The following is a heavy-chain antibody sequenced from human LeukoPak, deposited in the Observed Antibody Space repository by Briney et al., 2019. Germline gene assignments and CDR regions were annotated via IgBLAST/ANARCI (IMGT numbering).Heavy chain of an antibody. Sequence: GGSLRLSCAASGFTFDDYAMHWVRQAPGKGLERVSGISWNSYSIGYADSVKGRFTISRDNAKNSLYLQMNSLKTEDTALYYCAKGEKKWLARQPNYWGQGTLVTVSS. CDR1: GFTFDDYA. CDR3: AKGEKKWLARQPNY. V-gene: IGHV3-9*01. D-gene: IGHD6-19*01. J-gene: IGHJ4*02. CDR2: ISWNSYSI.